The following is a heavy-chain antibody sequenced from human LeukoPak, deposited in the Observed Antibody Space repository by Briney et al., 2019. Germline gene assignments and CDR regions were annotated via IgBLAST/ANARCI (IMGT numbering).Heavy chain of an antibody. Sequence: GGSLRLSCAASGLTFSSYAMSWVRQAPGKGLEWVSAISGSGGSTYYADSVKGRFTISRDNSKNTLYLQMNSLRAEDTAVYYCAKVDHGGEYFDYWGQGTLVTVSS. D-gene: IGHD2-21*01. CDR3: AKVDHGGEYFDY. CDR1: GLTFSSYA. CDR2: ISGSGGST. V-gene: IGHV3-23*01. J-gene: IGHJ4*02.